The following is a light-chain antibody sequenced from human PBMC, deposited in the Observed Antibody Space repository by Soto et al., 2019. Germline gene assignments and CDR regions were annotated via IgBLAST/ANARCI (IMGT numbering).Light chain of an antibody. CDR2: ENN. Sequence: QLVLTQPPSVSEAPGQGVTISCTGSSPNTGAGYEAHWYQQVPGTAPKLLIYENNNRPSGVPDRFSGSKSGTSASLAITGLQAEDEAEYYCQYYDRSLSGYVFGTGTKLTVL. CDR3: QYYDRSLSGYV. CDR1: SPNTGAGYE. V-gene: IGLV1-40*01. J-gene: IGLJ1*01.